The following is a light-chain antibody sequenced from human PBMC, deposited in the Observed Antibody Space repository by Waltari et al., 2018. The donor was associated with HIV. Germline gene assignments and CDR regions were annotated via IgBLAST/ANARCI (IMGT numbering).Light chain of an antibody. CDR3: ASFTGDSTLL. V-gene: IGLV2-14*03. CDR1: DTDFGLYNF. Sequence: SAVTQPASVSGLPGQSITISCTGADTDFGLYNFVPWFQQHPGKLPRCILYDVDSRACGISARFSGSKSGHTASLHISGLRAEDEADYYCASFTGDSTLLFGEGTKVTVL. J-gene: IGLJ3*02. CDR2: DVD.